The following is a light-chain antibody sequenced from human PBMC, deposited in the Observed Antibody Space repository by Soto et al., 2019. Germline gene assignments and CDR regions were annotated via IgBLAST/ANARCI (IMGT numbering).Light chain of an antibody. V-gene: IGKV1-5*03. Sequence: DIPMTQSPSALSASVGDRVTITCRASQSISNWLAWYQQKPGKAPKLLIYTASTLQSGVPSRFSGGGSGTEFTLTISSLQPDDFATYYCQYYNSFSRTFGQGTKVEIK. CDR2: TAS. J-gene: IGKJ1*01. CDR3: QYYNSFSRT. CDR1: QSISNW.